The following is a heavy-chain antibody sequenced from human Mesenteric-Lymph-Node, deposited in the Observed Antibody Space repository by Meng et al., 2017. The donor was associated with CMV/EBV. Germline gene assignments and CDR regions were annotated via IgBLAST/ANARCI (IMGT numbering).Heavy chain of an antibody. Sequence: GESLKISCAASGFKFSDHWMHWVRQAPGKGLEWVSAISGSGGSTYYADSVKGRFTISRDNSKNTLYLQMNSLRAEDTAVYYCAKGDYSEAGGYYYYYGMDVWGQGTTVTVSS. CDR1: GFKFSDHW. CDR3: AKGDYSEAGGYYYYYGMDV. J-gene: IGHJ6*02. V-gene: IGHV3-23*01. D-gene: IGHD4-11*01. CDR2: ISGSGGST.